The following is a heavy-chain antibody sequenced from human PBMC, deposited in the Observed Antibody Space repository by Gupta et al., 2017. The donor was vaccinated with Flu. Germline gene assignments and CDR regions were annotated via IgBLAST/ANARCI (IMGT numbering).Heavy chain of an antibody. Sequence: VQLVESGGGLVKPGGSLRLSCAASGFTFTTHSMNWVRQAPGKGLEWVSSITSGGDYRYYADSVKGRFTISRDNAKNSLYLHMNSLRPEDTAVYFCARALWTYYYDSSGYADFWGQGTLVTVSS. J-gene: IGHJ4*02. CDR2: ITSGGDYR. V-gene: IGHV3-21*01. D-gene: IGHD3-22*01. CDR3: ARALWTYYYDSSGYADF. CDR1: GFTFTTHS.